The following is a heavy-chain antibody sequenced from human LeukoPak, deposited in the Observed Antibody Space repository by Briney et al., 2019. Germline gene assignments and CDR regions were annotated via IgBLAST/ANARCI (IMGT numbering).Heavy chain of an antibody. CDR3: ARAVLLEGGHFDY. J-gene: IGHJ4*02. Sequence: SVTVSCKASGGTFSSYAISWVRQAPGQGLEWMGRIIPILGIANYAQKFQGRVTITADKSTSTAYMELSSLRSEDTAVYYCARAVLLEGGHFDYWGQGTLVTVSS. CDR1: GGTFSSYA. CDR2: IIPILGIA. V-gene: IGHV1-69*04. D-gene: IGHD2-8*01.